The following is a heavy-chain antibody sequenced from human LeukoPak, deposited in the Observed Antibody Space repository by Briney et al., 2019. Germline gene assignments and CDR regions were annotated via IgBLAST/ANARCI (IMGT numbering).Heavy chain of an antibody. V-gene: IGHV1-18*01. Sequence: ASVKVSCKAFGYTFTSYGISWVRQAPGQGLEWMGWISAYNGNTNYAQKLQGRVTMTTDTSTSTAYMELRSLRSYDTAVYYCARVDDYVWGSYHTFDYWGQGTLVTVSS. CDR1: GYTFTSYG. CDR3: ARVDDYVWGSYHTFDY. CDR2: ISAYNGNT. J-gene: IGHJ4*02. D-gene: IGHD3-16*02.